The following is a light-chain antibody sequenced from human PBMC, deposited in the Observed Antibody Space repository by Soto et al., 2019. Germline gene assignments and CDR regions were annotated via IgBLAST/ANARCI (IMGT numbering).Light chain of an antibody. CDR3: CSYAGSSTHVV. CDR2: EGS. Sequence: QSALTRPASGSGSPGQSITISCTGTSSDVWSYNLVSWYQQHPGKAPKLMIYEGSKRPSGVSNRFSGCKSGNTASLTICGLQAEDEGDYYCCSYAGSSTHVVFGGGTKLTVL. V-gene: IGLV2-23*01. CDR1: SSDVWSYNL. J-gene: IGLJ2*01.